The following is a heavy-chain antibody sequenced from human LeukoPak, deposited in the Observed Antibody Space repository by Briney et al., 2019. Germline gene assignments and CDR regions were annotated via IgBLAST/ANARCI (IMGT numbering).Heavy chain of an antibody. J-gene: IGHJ4*02. CDR3: AGTTVTTSLPSY. D-gene: IGHD4-17*01. CDR1: GYTFTGYY. CDR2: INPNSGGT. V-gene: IGHV1-2*02. Sequence: ASVKVSCKASGYTFTGYYMHWVRQAPGQGREWMGWINPNSGGTNYAQKFQGRVTMTRDTSISTAYMELSRLRSDDTAVYYCAGTTVTTSLPSYWGQGTLVTVSS.